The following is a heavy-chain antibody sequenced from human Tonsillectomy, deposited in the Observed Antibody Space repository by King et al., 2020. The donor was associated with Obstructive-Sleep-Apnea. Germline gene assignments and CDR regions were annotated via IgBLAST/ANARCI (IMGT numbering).Heavy chain of an antibody. D-gene: IGHD6-13*01. CDR2: INHSGST. J-gene: IGHJ5*02. V-gene: IGHV4-34*01. Sequence: VQLQQWGAGLLKPSETLSLTCAVYGGSFSGYYWSWIRQPPGKGLEWIGEINHSGSTNSNPSLKSRVTISVDTSKNQFSLKLSSVTAADTAVYYCATVSLAAAGTGWFDPWGQGTLVTVSS. CDR1: GGSFSGYY. CDR3: ATVSLAAAGTGWFDP.